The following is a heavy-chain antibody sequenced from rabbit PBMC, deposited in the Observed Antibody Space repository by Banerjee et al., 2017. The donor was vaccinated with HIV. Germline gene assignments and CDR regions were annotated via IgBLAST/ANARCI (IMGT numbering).Heavy chain of an antibody. CDR2: IYAGSSGST. Sequence: QSLEESGGDLVKPGASLTLTCTASGFSFSSYYYMCWVRQAPGKGLEWIACIYAGSSGSTYYASWAKGRFTVSKTSSTTVTLQMTSLTVADTATYFCARDDDYGIRGYGLWGPGTLVTVS. CDR1: GFSFSSYYY. D-gene: IGHD2-1*01. J-gene: IGHJ4*01. CDR3: ARDDDYGIRGYGL. V-gene: IGHV1S40*01.